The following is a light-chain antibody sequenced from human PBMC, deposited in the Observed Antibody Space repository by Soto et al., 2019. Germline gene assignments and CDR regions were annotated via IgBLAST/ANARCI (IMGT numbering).Light chain of an antibody. Sequence: DIQMSQSPSSLSASVGDRGTITCRAAESISRHLNWYQQKPGRAPDXLIYAASTLQNGVPSRFTGSGSGTEFTLTITGLQLEDFETYYCQQDYSTLATFGQGTRLEIK. J-gene: IGKJ5*01. V-gene: IGKV1-39*01. CDR2: AAS. CDR3: QQDYSTLAT. CDR1: ESISRH.